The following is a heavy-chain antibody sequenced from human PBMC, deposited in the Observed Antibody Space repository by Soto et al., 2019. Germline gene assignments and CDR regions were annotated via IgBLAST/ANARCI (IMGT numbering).Heavy chain of an antibody. CDR2: LSHDGGDP. CDR3: AKQRTTWTDSAIDF. D-gene: IGHD1-1*01. CDR1: GYTFTSYA. Sequence: SCKASGYTFTSYAMTWVRQAPGKGLQWVAALSHDGGDPVYGDSVRGRFTVSRDNSKNTLYLHMTSLRAEDTAVYFCAKQRTTWTDSAIDFWGRGVQVTVSS. J-gene: IGHJ4*02. V-gene: IGHV3-23*01.